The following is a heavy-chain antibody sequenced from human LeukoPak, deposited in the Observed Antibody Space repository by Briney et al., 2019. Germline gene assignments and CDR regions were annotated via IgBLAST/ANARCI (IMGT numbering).Heavy chain of an antibody. J-gene: IGHJ4*02. CDR1: GGSISSYY. Sequence: SETLSLTCTVSGGSISSYYWSWIRQPPGKGLEWIGYIYYSGGTNYNPSLKSRVTISVDTSKNQFSLKLSSVTAADTAVYYCARERGAYWGQGTLVTVSS. CDR3: ARERGAY. V-gene: IGHV4-59*01. D-gene: IGHD1-26*01. CDR2: IYYSGGT.